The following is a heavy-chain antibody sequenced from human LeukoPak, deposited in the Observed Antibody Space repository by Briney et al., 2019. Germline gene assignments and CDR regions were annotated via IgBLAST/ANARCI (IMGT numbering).Heavy chain of an antibody. J-gene: IGHJ4*02. CDR2: ISYDGSNK. Sequence: GGSLRLSCAASGFTFSSYAMSWVRQAPGKGLEWVAVISYDGSNKYYADSVKGRFTISRDNAKNSLYLQMNSLRAADTAVYYCARDKGTSYLPSFDYWGQGTLVTVSS. D-gene: IGHD6-6*01. CDR3: ARDKGTSYLPSFDY. V-gene: IGHV3-30*03. CDR1: GFTFSSYA.